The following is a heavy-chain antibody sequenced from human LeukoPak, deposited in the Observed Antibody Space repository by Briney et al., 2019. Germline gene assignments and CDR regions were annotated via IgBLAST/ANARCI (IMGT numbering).Heavy chain of an antibody. Sequence: PGGSLRLSCAASGFTFSSYWMHWVRQGPGKGLEWVSSISSSSSAIYYAASVKGRFTISRDNAKNSLYLQMNSLRDEDTAVYYCARGALRYSDYWGQGTLVTVSS. CDR3: ARGALRYSDY. J-gene: IGHJ4*02. CDR1: GFTFSSYW. V-gene: IGHV3-48*02. CDR2: ISSSSSAI. D-gene: IGHD3-9*01.